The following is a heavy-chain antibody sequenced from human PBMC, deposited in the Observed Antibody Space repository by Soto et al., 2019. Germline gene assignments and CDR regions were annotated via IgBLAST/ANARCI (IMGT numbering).Heavy chain of an antibody. CDR3: ARGQSGAFDI. Sequence: QVQLVQSGAEVKKPGSSVKVSCKASGGTFSRYSISWMRQAPGQGLEWMGRIIPILGIANYAQKFQGRVTITADKSMSTAYMELSSLRSEDTAVYYCARGQSGAFDIWGQGTMVTVSS. D-gene: IGHD6-25*01. J-gene: IGHJ3*02. V-gene: IGHV1-69*02. CDR2: IIPILGIA. CDR1: GGTFSRYS.